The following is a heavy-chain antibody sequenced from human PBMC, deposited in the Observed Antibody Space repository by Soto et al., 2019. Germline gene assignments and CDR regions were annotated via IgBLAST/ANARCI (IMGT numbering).Heavy chain of an antibody. J-gene: IGHJ4*02. D-gene: IGHD6-19*01. CDR1: GFNFSHYA. Sequence: QVQLVESGGGVVQPGTSLRLSCEASGFNFSHYAMHWVRQAPGKGLEWLAIISLEGSNKYSAKPVKDRFTISRDNSKSTLYLQMNSLRPEDTAVYYCAKDGPTPVAARFLDSWGQGTPVTVSS. V-gene: IGHV3-30*18. CDR3: AKDGPTPVAARFLDS. CDR2: ISLEGSNK.